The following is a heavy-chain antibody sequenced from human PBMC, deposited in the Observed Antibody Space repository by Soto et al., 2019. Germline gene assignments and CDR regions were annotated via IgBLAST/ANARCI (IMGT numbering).Heavy chain of an antibody. CDR3: AKNNRYCSSTNCFVFDY. D-gene: IGHD2-2*01. CDR2: IKQDGSEK. V-gene: IGHV3-7*01. J-gene: IGHJ4*02. CDR1: GWTFSGYW. Sequence: PGGSLRLSCAASGWTFSGYWMSWVRQAPGKGLEWVANIKQDGSEKYYVDSVKGRFTISRDNAKNSLYLLMNSLRAEDTAVYYCAKNNRYCSSTNCFVFDYWSQGTLVTVSS.